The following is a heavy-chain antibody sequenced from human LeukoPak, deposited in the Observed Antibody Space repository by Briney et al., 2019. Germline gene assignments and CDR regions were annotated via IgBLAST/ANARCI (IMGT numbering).Heavy chain of an antibody. V-gene: IGHV3-30*02. CDR1: DFTFSSYG. J-gene: IGHJ4*02. D-gene: IGHD4-17*01. Sequence: PGGSLRLSCAASDFTFSSYGMHWIRQAPGKGLECVAFISHDGTVEKFADSVEGRFTISRDNSKNTLYLQMNSLRAEDTAVYYCAKANYGDYVFYFDYWGQGTLVTVSS. CDR2: ISHDGTVE. CDR3: AKANYGDYVFYFDY.